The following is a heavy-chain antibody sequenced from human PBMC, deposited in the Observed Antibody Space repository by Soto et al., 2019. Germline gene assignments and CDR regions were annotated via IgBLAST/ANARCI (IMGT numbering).Heavy chain of an antibody. Sequence: QVQLLQSGGEVKKPGASVKFSCNSSDHTFTYYGINWGRRAPGQRLEWMGWISGYNGNTKYAQKFQDRVTMSADTRTQTAYMEMRSLPSDDTAVYFCAATGGHDFGLYVWGQGATVTVSS. CDR1: DHTFTYYG. CDR3: AATGGHDFGLYV. J-gene: IGHJ6*02. V-gene: IGHV1-18*01. CDR2: ISGYNGNT. D-gene: IGHD2-8*02.